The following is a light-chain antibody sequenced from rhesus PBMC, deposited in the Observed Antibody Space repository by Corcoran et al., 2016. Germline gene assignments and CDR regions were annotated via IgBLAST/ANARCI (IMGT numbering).Light chain of an antibody. CDR1: QSLVHSTGTTT. J-gene: IGKJ2*01. V-gene: IGKV2-65*01. CDR3: GQDTNVPYS. Sequence: DVVMTQSPLSLPITPGQPASISCRSSQSLVHSTGTTTLSWYQQKPGQPPSRLIYQVCNRGSGVPDRFSGSGGGTDFTLKSSRVEAEDVGVYYCGQDTNVPYSFGQGTKVEIK. CDR2: QVC.